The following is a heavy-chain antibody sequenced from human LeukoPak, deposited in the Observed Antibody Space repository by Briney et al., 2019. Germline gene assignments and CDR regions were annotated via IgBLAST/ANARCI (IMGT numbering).Heavy chain of an antibody. CDR3: ARTSIWYSSGWYGY. V-gene: IGHV4-39*07. J-gene: IGHJ4*02. CDR2: IYYSGST. D-gene: IGHD6-19*01. Sequence: SETLSLTCTVSGGSISSSSYYWGWIRQPPGKGLEWIGSIYYSGSTYYNPSLKSRVTISVDTSKNQFSLKLSSVTAADTAVYYCARTSIWYSSGWYGYWGQGTLVTVSS. CDR1: GGSISSSSYY.